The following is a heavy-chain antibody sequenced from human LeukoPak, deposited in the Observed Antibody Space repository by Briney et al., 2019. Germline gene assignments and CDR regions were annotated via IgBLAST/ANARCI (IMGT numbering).Heavy chain of an antibody. Sequence: PGGSLRLSCAASGFTFSIYDMYWVRQAPGKGLEWVAFISYDGTSKYYADSVKGRFTISRDNSKNTLYLQMNSLRAEDTAVYYCAREYYDTSGSQGDYFDYWGQGTLVTVSS. D-gene: IGHD3-22*01. CDR2: ISYDGTSK. CDR1: GFTFSIYD. CDR3: AREYYDTSGSQGDYFDY. J-gene: IGHJ4*02. V-gene: IGHV3-30-3*01.